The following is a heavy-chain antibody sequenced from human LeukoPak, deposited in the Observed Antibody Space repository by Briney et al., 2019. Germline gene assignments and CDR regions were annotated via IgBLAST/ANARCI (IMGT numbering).Heavy chain of an antibody. CDR2: IYYSGST. CDR1: GGSISSYY. V-gene: IGHV4-59*01. D-gene: IGHD3-3*01. Sequence: SETLSLTCTVSGGSISSYYWSWIRQPPGKGLEWIGYIYYSGSTNYNPSLKSRVTISVDTSKNQLSLKLSSVTAADTAVYYCARVSPPDYDFWSGYYTGSWFDPWGQGTLVTVSS. CDR3: ARVSPPDYDFWSGYYTGSWFDP. J-gene: IGHJ5*02.